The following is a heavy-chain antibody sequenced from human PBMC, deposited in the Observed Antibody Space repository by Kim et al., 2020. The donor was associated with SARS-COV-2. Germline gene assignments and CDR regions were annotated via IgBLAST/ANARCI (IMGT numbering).Heavy chain of an antibody. V-gene: IGHV1-3*01. D-gene: IGHD6-19*01. CDR3: AREAVAGSFDY. CDR2: NT. Sequence: NTRYSQKFQGIVSITRDTSATTAYLELSGLISEDTAVYYCAREAVAGSFDYWGQGSLVTVSS. J-gene: IGHJ4*02.